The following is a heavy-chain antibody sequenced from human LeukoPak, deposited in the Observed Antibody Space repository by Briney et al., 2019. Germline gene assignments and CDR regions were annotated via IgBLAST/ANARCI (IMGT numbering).Heavy chain of an antibody. D-gene: IGHD3-3*01. J-gene: IGHJ4*02. CDR2: IYDSGST. V-gene: IGHV4-34*01. CDR1: GGSFSGYY. CDR3: ARDAYDFWSGYLKATLDY. Sequence: SETLSLTCAVYGGSFSGYYWGWIRQPPGKGLEWIWGIYDSGSTYYNPSLKSRVAISVDTSKNQFSLKLSSVTAADTAVYYCARDAYDFWSGYLKATLDYWGQGTLVTVSS.